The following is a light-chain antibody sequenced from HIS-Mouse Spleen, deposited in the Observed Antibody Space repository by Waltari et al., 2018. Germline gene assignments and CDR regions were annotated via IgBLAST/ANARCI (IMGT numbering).Light chain of an antibody. Sequence: QSALTQPPSVSGSPGQSVTISCTGTSSDVGSYNRVSWYQQPPGTAPRLMIYEVSNRPSGVPDRVYGSKSGNTASLTISGLQAEDEADYYCSSYTSSSTVFGTGTKVTVL. V-gene: IGLV2-18*02. CDR2: EVS. CDR1: SSDVGSYNR. J-gene: IGLJ1*01. CDR3: SSYTSSSTV.